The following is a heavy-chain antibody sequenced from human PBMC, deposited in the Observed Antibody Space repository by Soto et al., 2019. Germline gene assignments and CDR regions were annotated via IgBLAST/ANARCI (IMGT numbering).Heavy chain of an antibody. V-gene: IGHV3-23*01. Sequence: GGSLRLSCAASGFTFVSYAIIFFRHSPFKWLEWVSAISGGGGSTYYADSVKGRVTISRDNSKNTFYLQMNSLRAEDTAVYYCAKVSLGATTITDYYYYGLDVWGQGTTVTVSS. D-gene: IGHD1-26*01. CDR2: ISGGGGST. CDR1: GFTFVSYA. J-gene: IGHJ6*02. CDR3: AKVSLGATTITDYYYYGLDV.